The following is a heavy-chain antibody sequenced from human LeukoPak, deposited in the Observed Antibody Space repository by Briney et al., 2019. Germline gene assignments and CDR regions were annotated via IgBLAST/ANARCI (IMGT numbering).Heavy chain of an antibody. CDR3: ARDDRGFDY. CDR2: ISSRSSYI. Sequence: EGSLRLSCAASGFTFSSYSMDWVRQAPGKGLEWVSSISSRSSYIYYANSVKGRFTISRDNAKNSLYLQMNSLRADDTAMYYCARDDRGFDYWGQGTLVSVSS. J-gene: IGHJ4*02. V-gene: IGHV3-21*01. D-gene: IGHD3-10*01. CDR1: GFTFSSYS.